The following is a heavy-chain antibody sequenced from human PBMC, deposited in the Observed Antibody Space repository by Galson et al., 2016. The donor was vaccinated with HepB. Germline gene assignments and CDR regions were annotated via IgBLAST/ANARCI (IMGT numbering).Heavy chain of an antibody. CDR2: IKPDGSEK. CDR1: GFTFSTYW. V-gene: IGHV3-7*03. CDR3: ASWSDGMDV. Sequence: SLSCAASGFTFSTYWMSWVRQAPGSGLEWVANIKPDGSEKYYVDSVKGRFTISRDNAKNSLYLQMNSLSAVDTSGYYCASWSDGMDVWGQGTTVTVSS. J-gene: IGHJ6*02.